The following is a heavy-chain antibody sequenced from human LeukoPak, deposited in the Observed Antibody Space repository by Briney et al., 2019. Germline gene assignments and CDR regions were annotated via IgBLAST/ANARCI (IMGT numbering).Heavy chain of an antibody. V-gene: IGHV1-2*02. D-gene: IGHD2-2*01. CDR3: ARLIVVVPAAIHAFDI. J-gene: IGHJ3*02. CDR2: INPNSGDT. Sequence: ASVKVSCKASGYPFTDYYIHWVRQAPGQGLEWMGWINPNSGDTNSAQRFQGRVTMTRDTSSSTLYMELSRLRSDDTAVYYCARLIVVVPAAIHAFDIWGQGTLVTVSS. CDR1: GYPFTDYY.